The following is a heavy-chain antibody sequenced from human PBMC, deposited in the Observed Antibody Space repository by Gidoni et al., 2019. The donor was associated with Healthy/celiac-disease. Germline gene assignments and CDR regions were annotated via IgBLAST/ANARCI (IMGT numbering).Heavy chain of an antibody. CDR1: GFTFRNAW. CDR2: IKSKTDGGTT. J-gene: IGHJ4*02. Sequence: EVQLVESGGGLVKPGGSLRLSCAASGFTFRNAWMSWVRQAPGKGLEWVGRIKSKTDGGTTDYAAPVKGRFTISRDDSKNTLYLQMNSLKTEDTAVYYCTTDLVSSGWALGYWGQGTLVTVSS. D-gene: IGHD6-19*01. CDR3: TTDLVSSGWALGY. V-gene: IGHV3-15*01.